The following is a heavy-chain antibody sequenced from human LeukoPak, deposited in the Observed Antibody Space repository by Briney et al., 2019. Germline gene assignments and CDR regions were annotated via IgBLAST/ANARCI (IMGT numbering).Heavy chain of an antibody. CDR1: GFTFSNYS. CDR2: IKQDGSMT. D-gene: IGHD4-23*01. V-gene: IGHV3-7*01. J-gene: IGHJ4*02. CDR3: ARDESGGYYVY. Sequence: GGSLSLSCAVSGFTFSNYSMSWVRQAPGRGLEWVANIKQDGSMTQYADSVRGRFTISRDNAKSSVYLQMSSLKAEDSAIYYCARDESGGYYVYWGQGTLVTVSS.